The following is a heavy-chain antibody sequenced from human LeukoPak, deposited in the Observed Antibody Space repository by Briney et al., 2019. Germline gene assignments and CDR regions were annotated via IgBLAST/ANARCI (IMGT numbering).Heavy chain of an antibody. Sequence: GGSLRLSCAASGFTFSIYSMNWVRQAPGKGLECVASIRSSSSYIYYADSVKGRFTISRDNAKNSLYLQMNSLRAEDTAVYYCAGSATTGYSPREWDYWYFDLWGRGTLVTVSS. J-gene: IGHJ2*01. D-gene: IGHD3-9*01. CDR1: GFTFSIYS. V-gene: IGHV3-21*01. CDR3: AGSATTGYSPREWDYWYFDL. CDR2: IRSSSSYI.